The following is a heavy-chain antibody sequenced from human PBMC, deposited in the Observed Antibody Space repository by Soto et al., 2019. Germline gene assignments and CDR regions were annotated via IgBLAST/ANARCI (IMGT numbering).Heavy chain of an antibody. V-gene: IGHV3-23*01. Sequence: EVQLLESGGGLVQPGGSLRLSCAASGFNFSNYGMSWVRQAPGKGLECVSGITGSGDRTSYADSVKGRFTVSRDNSQNTLSLQMNSLRVEDSAIYYCAKGYSSGWHSSLSSWGQGTLVTVSS. CDR2: ITGSGDRT. CDR3: AKGYSSGWHSSLSS. CDR1: GFNFSNYG. D-gene: IGHD6-19*01. J-gene: IGHJ5*02.